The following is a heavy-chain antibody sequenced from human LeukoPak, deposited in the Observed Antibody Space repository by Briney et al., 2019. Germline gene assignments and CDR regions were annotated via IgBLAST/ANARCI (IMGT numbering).Heavy chain of an antibody. J-gene: IGHJ4*02. CDR2: IHFDGSNE. D-gene: IGHD1-26*01. Sequence: GGSLRLSCAASGFTFSTYGMHWVRQAPGKGLEWVAFIHFDGSNESYADSVKGRFTISRDNSKNTLYLQMNSLRVEDTAVYYCAKDMRWELYYFDYWGQGTLVTVSS. CDR1: GFTFSTYG. V-gene: IGHV3-30*02. CDR3: AKDMRWELYYFDY.